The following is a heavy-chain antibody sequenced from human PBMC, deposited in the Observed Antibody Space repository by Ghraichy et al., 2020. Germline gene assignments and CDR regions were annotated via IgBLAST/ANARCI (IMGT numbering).Heavy chain of an antibody. D-gene: IGHD4-17*01. Sequence: SETLSLTCTVSGGSISSYYWSWIRQPPGKGLEWIGYIYYSGSTNYNPSLKSRVTISVDTSKNQFSLKLSSVTAADTAVYYCARHPPYGDYVDYWGQGTLVSLSS. V-gene: IGHV4-59*08. CDR2: IYYSGST. CDR1: GGSISSYY. CDR3: ARHPPYGDYVDY. J-gene: IGHJ4*02.